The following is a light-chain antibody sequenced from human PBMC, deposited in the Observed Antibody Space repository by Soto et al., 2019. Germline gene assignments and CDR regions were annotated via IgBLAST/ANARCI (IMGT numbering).Light chain of an antibody. Sequence: DVQLTQAPSTLSASVGDRVTITCRASQSICNWLAWYQQKPGKAPNLLIYDASTLENGVPSRFSGSASATDFTLTISSLQPDDFATYYCQQYNSYRWTFGQGTKVDIK. V-gene: IGKV1-5*01. CDR1: QSICNW. J-gene: IGKJ1*01. CDR3: QQYNSYRWT. CDR2: DAS.